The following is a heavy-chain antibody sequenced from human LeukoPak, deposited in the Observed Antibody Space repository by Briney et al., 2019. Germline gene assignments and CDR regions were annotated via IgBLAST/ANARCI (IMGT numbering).Heavy chain of an antibody. CDR2: INPNSGGT. CDR1: GYTFTGYY. J-gene: IGHJ4*02. Sequence: GASVKVSCKASGYTFTGYYMHWVRQAPGQGLEWMGWINPNSGGTNYAQKFQGRVTMTRDTSISTANMELSRLRSDDTSVCYRASKGGGSSGYYLYWGQGTLVTVSS. CDR3: ASKGGGSSGYYLY. D-gene: IGHD3-22*01. V-gene: IGHV1-2*02.